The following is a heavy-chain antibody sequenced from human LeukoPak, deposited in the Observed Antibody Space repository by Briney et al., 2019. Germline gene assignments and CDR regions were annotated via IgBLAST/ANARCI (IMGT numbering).Heavy chain of an antibody. D-gene: IGHD6-13*01. V-gene: IGHV1-46*01. Sequence: ASVKVSCKASGYTLTSYYMHWVRQAPGQGLEWMGIINPSGGGTSYAQKFQGRVTMTRDTSTSTVYMELSSLRSEDTAVYYCARDLQLVSPDYWGQGTLVTVSS. CDR3: ARDLQLVSPDY. J-gene: IGHJ4*02. CDR2: INPSGGGT. CDR1: GYTLTSYY.